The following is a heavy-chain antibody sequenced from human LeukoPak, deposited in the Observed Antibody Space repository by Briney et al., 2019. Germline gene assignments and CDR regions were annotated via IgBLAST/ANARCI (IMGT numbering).Heavy chain of an antibody. CDR3: ARDGDVFPPDDWFDP. J-gene: IGHJ5*02. D-gene: IGHD2-21*01. CDR1: GYTFTGCY. CDR2: INPNSGGT. V-gene: IGHV1-2*02. Sequence: ASVMVSCKASGYTFTGCYMHWVRQAPGQGLEWMGWINPNSGGTNYAQKFQGRVTMTRDTSISTAYMELSRLRSDDTAVYYCARDGDVFPPDDWFDPWGQGTLVTVSS.